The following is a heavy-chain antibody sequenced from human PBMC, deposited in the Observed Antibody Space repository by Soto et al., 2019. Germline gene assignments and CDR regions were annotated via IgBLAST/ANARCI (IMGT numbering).Heavy chain of an antibody. CDR1: GDSFSKFG. CDR3: ASDHSGPD. J-gene: IGHJ4*02. D-gene: IGHD6-25*01. V-gene: IGHV1-18*01. Sequence: GPDVRKPGASVNVSCMASGDSFSKFGINWVRQAPGQGLEWMGWISGYSGQTNYAQKFQGRVTMTRDTSTTTAYMELRALRSSDTAVYFCASDHSGPDWGQGTLVAVSS. CDR2: ISGYSGQT.